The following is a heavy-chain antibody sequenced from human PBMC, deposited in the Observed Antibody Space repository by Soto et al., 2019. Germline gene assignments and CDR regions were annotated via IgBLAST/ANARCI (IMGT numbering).Heavy chain of an antibody. J-gene: IGHJ6*02. CDR3: ARDDIPGITVATYGLDV. Sequence: GGSLRLPCAASGFIFSNFGMHWVRQAPGKGLEWVAVIWYDGSNEYYADSVKGRFTISKDNSKNMLYLQMNSLRAEDTAVYYCARDDIPGITVATYGLDVWGQGTTVTVSS. D-gene: IGHD6-19*01. V-gene: IGHV3-33*01. CDR2: IWYDGSNE. CDR1: GFIFSNFG.